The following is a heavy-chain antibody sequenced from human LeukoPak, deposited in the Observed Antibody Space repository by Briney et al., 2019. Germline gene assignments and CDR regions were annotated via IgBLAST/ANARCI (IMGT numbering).Heavy chain of an antibody. CDR3: AKDKEYSSSWYDY. D-gene: IGHD6-13*01. CDR1: GFTFSSDA. V-gene: IGHV3-23*01. J-gene: IGHJ4*02. CDR2: ISGSGGST. Sequence: GRSLRLSCAASGFTFSSDAMSWVRQAPGKGLEWVSAISGSGGSTYYADSVKGRFTISRDNSKNTLYLQMNSLRAEDTAVYYCAKDKEYSSSWYDYWGQGTLVTVSS.